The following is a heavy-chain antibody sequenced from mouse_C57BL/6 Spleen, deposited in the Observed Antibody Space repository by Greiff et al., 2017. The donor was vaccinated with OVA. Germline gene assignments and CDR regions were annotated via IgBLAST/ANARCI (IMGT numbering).Heavy chain of an antibody. Sequence: VQLQQPGAELVRPGSSVKLSCKASGYTFTSYWMHWVKQRPIQGLEWIGNIDPSDSETHYNQKFKDKATLTVDKSSSTAYMQLSSLTSEDSAVYYCAREGVYYYGSSHYYAMDYWGQGTSVTVSS. J-gene: IGHJ4*01. D-gene: IGHD1-1*01. CDR3: AREGVYYYGSSHYYAMDY. CDR1: GYTFTSYW. CDR2: IDPSDSET. V-gene: IGHV1-52*01.